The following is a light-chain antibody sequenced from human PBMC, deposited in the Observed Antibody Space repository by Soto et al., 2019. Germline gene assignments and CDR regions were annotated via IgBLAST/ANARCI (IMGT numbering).Light chain of an antibody. V-gene: IGLV1-44*01. Sequence: QSVLTQPPSASGTPGQRVTIYCSGSSSNIGSNTVNWYQQLPGTAPKLLIYSNNQRPSGVPDRFSGSKSGTSASLAISGLQSEDEADYYCAAWDDSLHGVVFGGGTKLTVL. CDR1: SSNIGSNT. J-gene: IGLJ2*01. CDR2: SNN. CDR3: AAWDDSLHGVV.